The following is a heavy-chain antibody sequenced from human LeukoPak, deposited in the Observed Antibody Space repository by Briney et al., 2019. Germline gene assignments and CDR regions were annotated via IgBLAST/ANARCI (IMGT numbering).Heavy chain of an antibody. CDR2: IRYDGSNK. J-gene: IGHJ6*03. D-gene: IGHD6-19*01. V-gene: IGHV3-30*02. CDR3: TRRQWLERGYYYYYMDV. Sequence: PGGSLRLSCAASGFAFSSYGMHWVRQAPGKGLEWVAFIRYDGSNKYYADSVKGRFTISRDNSKTTLYLQMNSLRAEDTAVYYCTRRQWLERGYYYYYMDVWGKGTTVTVSS. CDR1: GFAFSSYG.